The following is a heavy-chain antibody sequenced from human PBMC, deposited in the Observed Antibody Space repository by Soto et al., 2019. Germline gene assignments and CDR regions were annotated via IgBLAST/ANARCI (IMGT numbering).Heavy chain of an antibody. CDR2: IKSKSDGGTT. Sequence: GGSLRLSCAASGFNFSDAWMSWVRQAPGKGLDWVGRIKSKSDGGTTEYAAPVRGRFTISRDDSKNTLYLQMNSLKTEDTAMYYCARTDGYEIEYWGQGTLVTVSS. CDR3: ARTDGYEIEY. J-gene: IGHJ4*02. V-gene: IGHV3-15*01. D-gene: IGHD5-12*01. CDR1: GFNFSDAW.